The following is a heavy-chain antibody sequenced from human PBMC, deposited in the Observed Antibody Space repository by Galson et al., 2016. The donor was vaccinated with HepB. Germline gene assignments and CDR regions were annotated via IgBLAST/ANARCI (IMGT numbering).Heavy chain of an antibody. J-gene: IGHJ4*02. Sequence: SVKVSCKASGYTFTNYGITWVRQAPGQGLEWMGWISVCDGNTNYAQKLQGRVTMTTDISTSTAYMEVRNLRSDDTAVYYCARLLTTVTAGRDYFDYWGQGSLVTVSA. CDR3: ARLLTTVTAGRDYFDY. CDR1: GYTFTNYG. V-gene: IGHV1-18*04. D-gene: IGHD4-17*01. CDR2: ISVCDGNT.